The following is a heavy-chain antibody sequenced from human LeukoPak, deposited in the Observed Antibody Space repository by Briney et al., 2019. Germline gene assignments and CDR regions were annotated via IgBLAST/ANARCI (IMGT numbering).Heavy chain of an antibody. J-gene: IGHJ6*02. Sequence: ASVKVSCKASGYTFTSYDTNWVRQATGQGLEWMGWMNPNSGNTGYAQKFQGRVTMTRNTSISTAYMELSSLRSEDTAVYYCARAWDDYGDYYGMDVWGQGTTVTVSS. D-gene: IGHD4-17*01. CDR1: GYTFTSYD. V-gene: IGHV1-8*01. CDR3: ARAWDDYGDYYGMDV. CDR2: MNPNSGNT.